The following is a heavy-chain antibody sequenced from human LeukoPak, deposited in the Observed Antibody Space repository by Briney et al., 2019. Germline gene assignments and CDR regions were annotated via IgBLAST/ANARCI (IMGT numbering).Heavy chain of an antibody. D-gene: IGHD2-2*01. J-gene: IGHJ4*02. CDR2: ISSSSSTI. Sequence: GGALRLSCAASGFTFSSYSMKWVGQAPGKGLEGVAYISSSSSTIYYADSVKGRFTISRDNAKNSLYLQMNSLRAEDTAISYCTESVVPAAYRYYFDYWGQGTLVTVSS. CDR1: GFTFSSYS. V-gene: IGHV3-48*01. CDR3: TESVVPAAYRYYFDY.